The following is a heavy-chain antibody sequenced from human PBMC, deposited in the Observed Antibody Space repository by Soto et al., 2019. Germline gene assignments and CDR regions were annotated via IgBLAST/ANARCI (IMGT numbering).Heavy chain of an antibody. D-gene: IGHD2-15*01. J-gene: IGHJ4*02. Sequence: ASVKVSCKASGYTFTSYDINWVRQATGQGLEWMGWMNPNSGNTGYAQKFQGRVTMTRNTSISTAYMELSSLGSEDTAVYYCARSDCSGGSCSDYWGQGTLVTVSS. CDR2: MNPNSGNT. V-gene: IGHV1-8*01. CDR1: GYTFTSYD. CDR3: ARSDCSGGSCSDY.